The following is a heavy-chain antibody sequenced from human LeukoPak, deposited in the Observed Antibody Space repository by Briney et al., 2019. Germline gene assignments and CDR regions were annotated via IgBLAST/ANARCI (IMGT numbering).Heavy chain of an antibody. V-gene: IGHV3-9*01. Sequence: GGSLRLSCAASGFTFDDYAMHWVRQAPGKGLEWVSGISWNSGSIGYADSVKGRFTISRDNAKNSLYLQMNSLRAEDTAVYYCAKDPYCGGDCYPVWFDPWGQGTLVTVSS. CDR2: ISWNSGSI. D-gene: IGHD2-21*02. CDR3: AKDPYCGGDCYPVWFDP. CDR1: GFTFDDYA. J-gene: IGHJ5*02.